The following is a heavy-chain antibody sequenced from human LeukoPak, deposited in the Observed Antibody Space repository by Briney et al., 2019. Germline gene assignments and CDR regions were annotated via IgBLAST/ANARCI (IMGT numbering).Heavy chain of an antibody. Sequence: SETLSLTCTVSGGSVGSGSYYWSWIRQPPGKGLEWIGYIYYSGSTNYNPSLKSRVTISVDTSKNQFSLKLSSVTAADTAVYYCARVVREGGPYNWFDPWGQGTLVTVSS. D-gene: IGHD6-6*01. CDR3: ARVVREGGPYNWFDP. CDR2: IYYSGST. J-gene: IGHJ5*02. CDR1: GGSVGSGSYY. V-gene: IGHV4-61*01.